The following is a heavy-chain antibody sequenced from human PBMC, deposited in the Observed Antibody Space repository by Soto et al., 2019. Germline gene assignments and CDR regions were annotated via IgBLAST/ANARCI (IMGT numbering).Heavy chain of an antibody. Sequence: PVGSLRLSCAASGFTFSGSAMHWVRQASGKGLEWVGRIRSKANSYATAYAASVKGRFTISRDDSKNMAYLQMNSLRTEDTAVYYCTVGGWYDAFDIWGQGTMVTVSS. J-gene: IGHJ3*02. CDR1: GFTFSGSA. CDR2: IRSKANSYAT. D-gene: IGHD6-19*01. CDR3: TVGGWYDAFDI. V-gene: IGHV3-73*01.